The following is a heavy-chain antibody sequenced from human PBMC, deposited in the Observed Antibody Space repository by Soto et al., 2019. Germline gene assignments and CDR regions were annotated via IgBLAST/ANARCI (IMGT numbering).Heavy chain of an antibody. Sequence: EVQLVESGGGLVQPGGSLGLSCAASGFTFSHRGMIWVRQAPGKGLEWLSYISPNSDSVHYAKSVKGRFSIPRDNASDSLDLQMNSLRDDAMAVYYCATGDGTTVTTMFFDYWGQGMLVTVSS. V-gene: IGHV3-48*02. CDR3: ATGDGTTVTTMFFDY. J-gene: IGHJ4*02. CDR1: GFTFSHRG. D-gene: IGHD5-12*01. CDR2: ISPNSDSV.